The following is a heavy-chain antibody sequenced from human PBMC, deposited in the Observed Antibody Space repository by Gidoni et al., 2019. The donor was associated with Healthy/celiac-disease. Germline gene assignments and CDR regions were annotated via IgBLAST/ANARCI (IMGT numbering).Heavy chain of an antibody. D-gene: IGHD3-16*01. CDR3: AKDSRSSLGYGMDV. J-gene: IGHJ6*02. CDR2: ISWNSGSI. Sequence: GISWNSGSIGYADSVKGRFTISRDNAKNSLYLQMNSLRAEDTALYYCAKDSRSSLGYGMDVWGQGTTVTVSS. V-gene: IGHV3-9*01.